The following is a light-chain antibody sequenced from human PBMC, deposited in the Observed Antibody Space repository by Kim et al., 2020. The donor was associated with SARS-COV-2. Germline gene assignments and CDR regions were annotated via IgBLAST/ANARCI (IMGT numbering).Light chain of an antibody. CDR3: QTYSRTNVV. Sequence: TVRVTSHGRSGSMDDNYVHEYQQRLSCVPTTVILEDDQRPSGVSDRFSGSIDNSSNSATLTISGLKTEDEADCYCQTYSRTNVVFGGGTQLTVL. V-gene: IGLV6-57*02. CDR2: EDD. CDR1: SGSMDDNY. J-gene: IGLJ2*01.